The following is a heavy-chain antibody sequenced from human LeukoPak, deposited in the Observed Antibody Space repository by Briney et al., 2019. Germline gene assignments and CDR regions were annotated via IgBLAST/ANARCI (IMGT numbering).Heavy chain of an antibody. D-gene: IGHD4-11*01. CDR2: MNPNSGNT. J-gene: IGHJ5*02. CDR3: ARDSGNYVWWFDP. Sequence: GASVKVSCKASGYTFTSYDINWVRQATGQGLEWMGWMNPNSGNTGYAQKFQGRVTMTRNTSISTAYMELSSLRAEDTAAYYCARDSGNYVWWFDPWGQGTLVTVSS. CDR1: GYTFTSYD. V-gene: IGHV1-8*01.